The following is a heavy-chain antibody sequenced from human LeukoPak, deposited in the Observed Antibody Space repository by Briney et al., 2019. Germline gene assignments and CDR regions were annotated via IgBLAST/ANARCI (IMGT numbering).Heavy chain of an antibody. CDR3: ATSSNAYNDH. D-gene: IGHD5-24*01. V-gene: IGHV3-73*01. CDR2: IRNKANNYAT. J-gene: IGHJ4*02. CDR1: GFTFSGFS. Sequence: GGSLRLSCAASGFTFSGFSLHWVRQASGKGLEWVGHIRNKANNYATTYAASVRGRFTISRDDSKNTAYLQMNSLKTEDTALYYCATSSNAYNDHWGQGTLVTVSS.